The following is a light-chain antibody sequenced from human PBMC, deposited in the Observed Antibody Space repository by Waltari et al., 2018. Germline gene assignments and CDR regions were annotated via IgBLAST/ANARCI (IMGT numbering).Light chain of an antibody. J-gene: IGLJ3*02. CDR2: VNSDGSH. Sequence: QLVLTQSPSASASLGASVKLTCTLSSGHIPNVIAWHQQQPGKGPRFLMKVNSDGSHRKGDAIPVRFSGSGSGPERYLTISSLQSEDEADYYCETGGHGTWVFGGGTKLTVL. CDR3: ETGGHGTWV. CDR1: SGHIPNV. V-gene: IGLV4-69*01.